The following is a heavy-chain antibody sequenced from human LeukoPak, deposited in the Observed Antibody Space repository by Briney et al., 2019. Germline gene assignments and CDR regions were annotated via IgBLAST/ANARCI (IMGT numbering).Heavy chain of an antibody. CDR1: GYTFTSYG. V-gene: IGHV1-18*01. CDR2: ISAYNGNT. Sequence: ASVKVSCKASGYTFTSYGISWVRQAPGQGLEWMGWISAYNGNTNYAQKLQGRVTMTTDTSTSTAYMELRSLRSDDTAVYYCARDRMSSSWYNYYYYYMDVWGKGTTVTVSS. D-gene: IGHD6-13*01. CDR3: ARDRMSSSWYNYYYYYMDV. J-gene: IGHJ6*03.